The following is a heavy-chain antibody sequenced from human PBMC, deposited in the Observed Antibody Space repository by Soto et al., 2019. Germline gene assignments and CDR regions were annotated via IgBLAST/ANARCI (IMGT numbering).Heavy chain of an antibody. V-gene: IGHV1-69*06. CDR3: AKADILTGYYFDY. CDR1: GGTFSSYA. D-gene: IGHD3-9*01. Sequence: SVKVSCKASGGTFSSYAISWVRQAPGQGLEWMGGIIPIFGTANYAQKFQGRVTITADKSTSTAYMELSSLRSEDTAVYYCAKADILTGYYFDYWGQGTLVTVSS. J-gene: IGHJ4*02. CDR2: IIPIFGTA.